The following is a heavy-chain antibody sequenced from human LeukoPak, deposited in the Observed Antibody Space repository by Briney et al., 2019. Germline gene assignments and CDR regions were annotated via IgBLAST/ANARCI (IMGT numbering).Heavy chain of an antibody. V-gene: IGHV1-8*01. J-gene: IGHJ4*02. CDR3: ARIAAPGNRRLNF. D-gene: IGHD6-13*01. CDR1: GYTFTTYD. Sequence: ASVTVSFKASGYTFTTYDINWVRQAAGQGLEWMGWMNPNSGNTGNAQKFQGRVTMTRNTSISTAYMELTSLTSEDTAVYFCARIAAPGNRRLNFWGQGTLVTVSS. CDR2: MNPNSGNT.